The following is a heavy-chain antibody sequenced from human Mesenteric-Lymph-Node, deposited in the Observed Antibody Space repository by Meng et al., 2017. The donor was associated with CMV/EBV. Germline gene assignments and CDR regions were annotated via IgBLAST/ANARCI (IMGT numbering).Heavy chain of an antibody. Sequence: CAASGFNFSSYAMHWVRQAPGKGLEYVSAISSNGGSTYYADSVKGRFTISRDNSKNTLYLQMGSLRAEDMAVYYCARARGYSGYDLLYWGQGTLVTVSS. CDR1: GFNFSSYA. J-gene: IGHJ4*02. CDR3: ARARGYSGYDLLY. V-gene: IGHV3-64*02. D-gene: IGHD5-12*01. CDR2: ISSNGGST.